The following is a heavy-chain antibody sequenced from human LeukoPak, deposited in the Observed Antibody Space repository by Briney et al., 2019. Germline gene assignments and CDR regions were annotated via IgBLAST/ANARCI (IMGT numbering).Heavy chain of an antibody. CDR2: INPSGGST. J-gene: IGHJ4*02. Sequence: ASVKVSCKASGYTFTSYYMHWVRQAPGQGLEWMGIINPSGGSTSYAQKLQGRVTMTTDTSTSTAYMELRSLRSDDTAVYYCAREDQTFDYWGQGTLVTVSS. CDR3: AREDQTFDY. V-gene: IGHV1-46*01. CDR1: GYTFTSYY.